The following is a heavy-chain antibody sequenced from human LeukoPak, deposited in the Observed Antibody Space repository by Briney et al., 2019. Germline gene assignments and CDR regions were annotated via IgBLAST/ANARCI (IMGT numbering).Heavy chain of an antibody. CDR1: GGSISSYY. J-gene: IGHJ6*03. V-gene: IGHV4-4*07. D-gene: IGHD3-3*01. CDR2: IYTSGST. Sequence: SETLSLTCTVSGGSISSYYWSWIRQPAGKGLEWIGRIYTSGSTNYNPSLKSRVTMSVDTSKNQFSLKLSSVTAADTAVYYCAREAYDFWSGYYLYYYYYMDVWGKGTTVTVSS. CDR3: AREAYDFWSGYYLYYYYYMDV.